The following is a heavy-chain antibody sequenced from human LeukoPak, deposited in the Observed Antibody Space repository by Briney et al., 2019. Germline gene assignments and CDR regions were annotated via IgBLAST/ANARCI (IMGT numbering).Heavy chain of an antibody. Sequence: SETLSLTCVVSGASVSSSHWNWIRQFPGKGLEWIGCLSYTGKTDYNPSLTSRVTISVDTSKNQVSLKLRSVTAADTAVYHCSEGYFEPFDHWGQGTLVTVSS. CDR2: LSYTGKT. CDR3: SEGYFEPFDH. D-gene: IGHD2/OR15-2a*01. V-gene: IGHV4-59*02. CDR1: GASVSSSH. J-gene: IGHJ4*02.